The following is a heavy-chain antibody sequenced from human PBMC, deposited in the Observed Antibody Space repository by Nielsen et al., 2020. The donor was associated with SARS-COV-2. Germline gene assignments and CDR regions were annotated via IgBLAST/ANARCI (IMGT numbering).Heavy chain of an antibody. J-gene: IGHJ4*02. V-gene: IGHV3-49*03. D-gene: IGHD3-3*01. CDR3: TRDDFWSGYYSY. Sequence: GESLKISCTSSGFTFDNFAMTWFRQAPGRGLEWVGFIRSKAYGGTTEYAASVKGRFTISRDDSKSIAYLQMNSLKTEDTAVYYCTRDDFWSGYYSYWGQGTLVTVSS. CDR2: IRSKAYGGTT. CDR1: GFTFDNFA.